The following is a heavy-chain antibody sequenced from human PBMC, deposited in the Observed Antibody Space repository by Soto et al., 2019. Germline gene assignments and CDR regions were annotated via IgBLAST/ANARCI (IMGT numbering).Heavy chain of an antibody. CDR3: AKDAHWSLDF. D-gene: IGHD1-1*01. V-gene: IGHV3-9*01. CDR1: IFTFSTYA. J-gene: IGHJ4*02. CDR2: INENSGSL. Sequence: PGGSLRLSCTASIFTFSTYAMHWVRQAPGKGLEWISSINENSGSLDYADSVKGRFTISRDNAKNSLYLQMNSLRIEDTALYYCAKDAHWSLDFWGQGTLVTVSS.